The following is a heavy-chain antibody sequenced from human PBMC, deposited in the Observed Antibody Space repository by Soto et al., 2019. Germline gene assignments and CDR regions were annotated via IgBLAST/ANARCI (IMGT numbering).Heavy chain of an antibody. CDR3: TRRSPGYSYGD. V-gene: IGHV5-51*01. J-gene: IGHJ4*02. D-gene: IGHD5-18*01. Sequence: PXESLKISCKGSGYNFTSYWIGWVRQMPGKGLEWMGIIYPGDSESRYSPSFQGQVTMSADKSISTAYLHWSSLKASDTAMYYCTRRSPGYSYGDWGQGTLVTVSS. CDR1: GYNFTSYW. CDR2: IYPGDSES.